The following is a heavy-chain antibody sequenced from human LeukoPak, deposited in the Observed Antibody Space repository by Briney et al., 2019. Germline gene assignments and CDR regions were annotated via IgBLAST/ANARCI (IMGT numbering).Heavy chain of an antibody. CDR2: ISAYNGNT. Sequence: GASVKVSCKASGYTFTGYYMHWVRQAPGQGLEWMGWISAYNGNTNYAQKLQGRVTMTTDTSTSTAYMELRSLRSDDTAVYYCAREGVAERAFDIWGQGTMVTVSS. D-gene: IGHD6-19*01. CDR1: GYTFTGYY. V-gene: IGHV1-18*04. J-gene: IGHJ3*02. CDR3: AREGVAERAFDI.